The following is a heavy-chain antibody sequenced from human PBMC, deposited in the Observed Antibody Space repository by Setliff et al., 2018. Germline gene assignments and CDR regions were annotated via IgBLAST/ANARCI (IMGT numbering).Heavy chain of an antibody. Sequence: SVKVSCKASGGTFNTYGLSWVRQAPGQGLEWMGGIIPIIGEPNYAQKFQGRVTITADESTSTAYMELRSLKSEDTAVYYCAREALQRAGSYFFDIWGQGMLVTVSS. V-gene: IGHV1-69*13. CDR1: GGTFNTYG. D-gene: IGHD2-21*01. CDR2: IIPIIGEP. J-gene: IGHJ4*02. CDR3: AREALQRAGSYFFDI.